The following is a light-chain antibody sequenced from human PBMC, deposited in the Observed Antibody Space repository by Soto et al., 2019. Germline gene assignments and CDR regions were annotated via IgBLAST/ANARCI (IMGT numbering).Light chain of an antibody. CDR1: SSDVGGYNY. J-gene: IGLJ1*01. CDR3: SSYTDIHTLRSG. V-gene: IGLV2-14*01. Sequence: QSVLTQPASVSGSPGQSLTISCTGTSSDVGGYNYVSWYQLHPGKAPKLMIYDVSNRPSGLSNRFSGSKSGNTASLTISGLLAEDHADYCSSSYTDIHTLRSGFGTGPDVTVL. CDR2: DVS.